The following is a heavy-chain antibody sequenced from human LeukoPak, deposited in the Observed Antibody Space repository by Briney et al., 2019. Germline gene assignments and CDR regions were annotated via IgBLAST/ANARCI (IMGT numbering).Heavy chain of an antibody. V-gene: IGHV3-9*01. CDR2: ISWNSGSI. J-gene: IGHJ4*02. CDR1: GFTFDDYA. Sequence: PGRSLRLSCAASGFTFDDYAMHWVRHAPGKGLEWVSGISWNSGSIGYADSVKGRFTISRDNAKNSLYLQMNSLRAEDTALYYCAKDLYSSSWYYFDYWGQGTLVTVSS. D-gene: IGHD6-13*01. CDR3: AKDLYSSSWYYFDY.